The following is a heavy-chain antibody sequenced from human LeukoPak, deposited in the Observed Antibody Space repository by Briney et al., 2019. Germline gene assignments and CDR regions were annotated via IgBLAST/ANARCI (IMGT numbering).Heavy chain of an antibody. Sequence: PSETLSLTCTVSGGSISSSSYYWGWIRQPPGKGLEWIGSIYYSGSTYYNPSLKSRVTISVDTSKNQFSLKLSSVTAADTAVYYCARALLPGEIQHWGQGTLVTVSS. CDR3: ARALLPGEIQH. CDR2: IYYSGST. J-gene: IGHJ1*01. D-gene: IGHD1-26*01. CDR1: GGSISSSSYY. V-gene: IGHV4-39*07.